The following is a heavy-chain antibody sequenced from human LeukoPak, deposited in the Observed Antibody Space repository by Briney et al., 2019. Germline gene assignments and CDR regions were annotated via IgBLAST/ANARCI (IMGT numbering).Heavy chain of an antibody. Sequence: QSGGSLRLSCAASRFTFNTYWMHWVRQAPGKGLVWVSRIDSDGYSTAYADSVKGRFTISRDNSKNTLYLQMNSLRAEDTAVYYCAKDPLWELLLGTGYYFDYWGQGTLVTVSS. D-gene: IGHD1-26*01. CDR2: IDSDGYST. J-gene: IGHJ4*02. CDR3: AKDPLWELLLGTGYYFDY. V-gene: IGHV3-74*01. CDR1: RFTFNTYW.